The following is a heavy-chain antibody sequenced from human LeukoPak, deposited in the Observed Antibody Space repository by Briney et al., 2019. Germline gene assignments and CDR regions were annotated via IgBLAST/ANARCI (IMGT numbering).Heavy chain of an antibody. V-gene: IGHV3-30-3*01. D-gene: IGHD2-2*02. CDR3: ARASLSYMGAFDI. CDR1: GFTFSSYA. Sequence: PGGSLRLSCAASGFTFSSYAMHWVRQAPGKGLEWVAVISYDGSNKYYADSVKGRFTISRDNSKNTLYLQMNSLRAEDTAVYYCARASLSYMGAFDIWGQGTMVTVSS. CDR2: ISYDGSNK. J-gene: IGHJ3*02.